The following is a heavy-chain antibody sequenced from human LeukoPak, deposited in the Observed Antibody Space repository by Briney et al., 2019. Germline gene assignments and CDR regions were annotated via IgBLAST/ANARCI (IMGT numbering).Heavy chain of an antibody. D-gene: IGHD5-24*01. CDR1: GFMFSSNW. CDR2: IKEDGTET. V-gene: IGHV3-7*03. Sequence: GGSLRLSCAASGFMFSSNWMSWVRLAPGKGLEWVANIKEDGTETYYVDSVKGRFTISRDNAKNSLYLQVNSLRVEDTAVYYCAKGGRSLQTYWGQGTLVTVSS. J-gene: IGHJ4*02. CDR3: AKGGRSLQTY.